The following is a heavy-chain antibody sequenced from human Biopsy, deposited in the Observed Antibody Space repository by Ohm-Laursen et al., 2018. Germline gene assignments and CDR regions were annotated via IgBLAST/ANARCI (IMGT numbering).Heavy chain of an antibody. D-gene: IGHD1-1*01. J-gene: IGHJ4*02. Sequence: ASVKVSCKVSGYTLTELSMHWGRQAPGRGLEWMGGFAPENGKTIYAQKFQGRVTMTEDTSTGAAYMELSSLRSEDTAVYYCAADINVWNVNYWGQGTQVTVSS. V-gene: IGHV1-24*01. CDR2: FAPENGKT. CDR3: AADINVWNVNY. CDR1: GYTLTELS.